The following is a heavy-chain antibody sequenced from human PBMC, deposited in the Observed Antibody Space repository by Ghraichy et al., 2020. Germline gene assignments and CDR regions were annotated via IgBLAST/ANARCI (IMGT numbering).Heavy chain of an antibody. CDR2: IYDGGST. CDR3: ARGWRGFGARFDF. CDR1: GAPVSRYY. J-gene: IGHJ3*01. Sequence: SETLSLTCIVSGAPVSRYYWNWIRQSPGKGLEWIGYIYDGGSTIYNPSLKSRVSLSADTSTHQFSLKLISVTPADTAVYYCARGWRGFGARFDFWGQGIVVTVSS. V-gene: IGHV4-59*02. D-gene: IGHD3-10*01.